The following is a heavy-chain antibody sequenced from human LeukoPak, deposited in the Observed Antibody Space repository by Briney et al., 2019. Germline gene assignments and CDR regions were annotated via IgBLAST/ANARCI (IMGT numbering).Heavy chain of an antibody. J-gene: IGHJ5*02. V-gene: IGHV3-43*02. CDR3: AKGVRSGTYYNCFDP. CDR1: GFTLDDYA. Sequence: GGSLRLSCVASGFTLDDYALHWVRHAPGKGLEWISLISGDGDNTYYANSVKGRFTISRDKSKNSLYLQMSSLRAEETALYYCAKGVRSGTYYNCFDPWGQGTLVTVSS. CDR2: ISGDGDNT. D-gene: IGHD1-26*01.